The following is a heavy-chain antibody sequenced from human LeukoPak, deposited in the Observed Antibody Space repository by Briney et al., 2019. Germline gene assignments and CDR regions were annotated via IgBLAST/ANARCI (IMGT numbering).Heavy chain of an antibody. V-gene: IGHV3-21*01. J-gene: IGHJ4*02. Sequence: GGSLRLSCAASGFTFSSYSMNWVRQAPGKGLGWVSSISSSSSYIYYADSVKGRFTISRDNAKNSLYLQMNSLRAEDTAVYYCARDLIAAAGLCFDYWGQGTLVTVSS. CDR3: ARDLIAAAGLCFDY. CDR2: ISSSSSYI. D-gene: IGHD6-13*01. CDR1: GFTFSSYS.